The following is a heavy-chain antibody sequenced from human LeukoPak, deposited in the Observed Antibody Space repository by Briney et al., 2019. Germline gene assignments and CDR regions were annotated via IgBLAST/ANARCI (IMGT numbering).Heavy chain of an antibody. J-gene: IGHJ4*02. Sequence: GRSLRLSCTASGFTFSSYAMHWVRQAPGKGLEWVAVISYDGSNKYYADSVKGRITISRDNSKNTLYLQMNSLGAEDTAVYYCARETGSAVGSTDFDYWGQGTLVTVSS. CDR1: GFTFSSYA. CDR2: ISYDGSNK. CDR3: ARETGSAVGSTDFDY. D-gene: IGHD4-17*01. V-gene: IGHV3-30-3*01.